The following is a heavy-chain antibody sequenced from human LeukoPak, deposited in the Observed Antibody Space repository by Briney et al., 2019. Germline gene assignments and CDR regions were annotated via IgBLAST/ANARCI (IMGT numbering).Heavy chain of an antibody. J-gene: IGHJ4*02. D-gene: IGHD3-16*02. V-gene: IGHV4-34*01. CDR2: INHSGST. CDR3: ARGPYVWGSYRFLDY. Sequence: TASETLSLTCAVYGGSFSGYYWSWIRQPPGKGLEWIGEINHSGSTNYNPSLKSRVTISVDTSKNQFSLKLSSVTAADTAVYYCARGPYVWGSYRFLDYWGQGTLVTVSS. CDR1: GGSFSGYY.